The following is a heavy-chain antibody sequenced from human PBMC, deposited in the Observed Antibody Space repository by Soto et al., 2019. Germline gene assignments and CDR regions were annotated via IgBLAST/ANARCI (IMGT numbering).Heavy chain of an antibody. CDR3: ARGAAAGTWSAYYYMDV. CDR2: ISAYNGNT. Sequence: ASVKVSCKASGYTFTSYGISWVRQAPGQGLEWMGWISAYNGNTNYAQKLQGRVTMTTDTSTSTAYMELRSLRSDDTAVYYCARGAAAGTWSAYYYMDVWGKGTTVTVSS. CDR1: GYTFTSYG. D-gene: IGHD6-13*01. V-gene: IGHV1-18*01. J-gene: IGHJ6*03.